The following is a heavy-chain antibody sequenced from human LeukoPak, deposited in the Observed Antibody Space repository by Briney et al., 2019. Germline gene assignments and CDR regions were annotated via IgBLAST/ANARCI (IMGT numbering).Heavy chain of an antibody. CDR3: ARDDSAWYAY. CDR1: GFTFSSYE. V-gene: IGHV3-48*03. J-gene: IGHJ4*02. Sequence: SGGSLRLSCAASGFTFSSYEMNWVRQAPGKGLEWVSYISSSGRSIYYADSVKGRFTISRDNAKSSLYLQMNSLRAEDTAVYYCARDDSAWYAYWGQGTLVTVSS. CDR2: ISSSGRSI. D-gene: IGHD6-19*01.